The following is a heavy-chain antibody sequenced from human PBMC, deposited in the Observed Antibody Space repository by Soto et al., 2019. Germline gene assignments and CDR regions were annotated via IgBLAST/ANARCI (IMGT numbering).Heavy chain of an antibody. CDR1: GFTVSSYG. CDR2: ISYDGSDK. D-gene: IGHD6-13*01. Sequence: QVQLVESGGGVVQPGMSLRLSCAASGFTVSSYGMHWVRQAPGKGLEWVALISYDGSDKYYADSVKGRFTISRDNSKNTLKLQMNSLRVEDTAVYYCGAGQYFSDYWGQGTLVTVSS. J-gene: IGHJ4*02. CDR3: GAGQYFSDY. V-gene: IGHV3-30*03.